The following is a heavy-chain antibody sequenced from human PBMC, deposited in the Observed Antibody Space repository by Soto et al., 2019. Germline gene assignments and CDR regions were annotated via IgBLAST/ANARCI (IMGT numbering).Heavy chain of an antibody. CDR2: ISWNSGSI. J-gene: IGHJ4*02. D-gene: IGHD6-19*01. Sequence: GGSLRLSCAASGFTFDDYAMHWVRQAPGKGLEWVSGISWNSGSIGYADSVKGRFTISRDNAKNSLYLQMNSLRAEDTALYYCAKDNRAYSSGSLKYWGQGTLVTVSS. CDR3: AKDNRAYSSGSLKY. CDR1: GFTFDDYA. V-gene: IGHV3-9*01.